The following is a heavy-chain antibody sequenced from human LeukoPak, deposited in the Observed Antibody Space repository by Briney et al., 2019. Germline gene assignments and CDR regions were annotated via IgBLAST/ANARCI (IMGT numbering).Heavy chain of an antibody. D-gene: IGHD3-22*01. V-gene: IGHV4-61*02. CDR3: ARWPLYYYDSSGYGDAFDI. CDR2: IYTSGST. Sequence: SQTLSLTCTVSGGSISSGSYYWSWIRQPAWKGLEWIGRIYTSGSTNYNPSLKSRVTISVDTSKNQFSLKLSSVTAADTAVYYCARWPLYYYDSSGYGDAFDIWGQGTMVAVSS. J-gene: IGHJ3*02. CDR1: GGSISSGSYY.